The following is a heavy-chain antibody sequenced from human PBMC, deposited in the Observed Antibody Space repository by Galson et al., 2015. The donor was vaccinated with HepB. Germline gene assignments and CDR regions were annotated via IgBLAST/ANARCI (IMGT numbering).Heavy chain of an antibody. CDR3: AKEKVGARGEFFDY. J-gene: IGHJ4*01. D-gene: IGHD3-16*01. V-gene: IGHV3-23*01. CDR1: GFTFSSHA. Sequence: SLRLSCAASGFTFSSHAMNWVRQAPGKGLEWVSAISCSGGSKYYADSVKGRFTISRDNSKNTLYLQMNSLRAEDTAVYYCAKEKVGARGEFFDYSGHGTLVTASS. CDR2: ISCSGGSK.